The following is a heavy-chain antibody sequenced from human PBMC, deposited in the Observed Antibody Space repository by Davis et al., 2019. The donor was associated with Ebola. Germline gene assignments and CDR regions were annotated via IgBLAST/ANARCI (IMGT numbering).Heavy chain of an antibody. CDR1: GASISTYH. Sequence: MPSETLSLTCTVSGASISTYHWSWIRQPPGKGLEWIGYIYYSGSSNYNPSLKSRVTISVATSKNQFSLKLTSMTAADTAVYFCARHLSYGGNPGKYYFDFWGQGTLVTVSS. V-gene: IGHV4-59*08. CDR2: IYYSGSS. J-gene: IGHJ4*02. D-gene: IGHD4-23*01. CDR3: ARHLSYGGNPGKYYFDF.